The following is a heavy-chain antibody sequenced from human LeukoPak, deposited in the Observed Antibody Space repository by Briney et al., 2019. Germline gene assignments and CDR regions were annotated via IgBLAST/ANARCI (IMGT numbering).Heavy chain of an antibody. CDR2: IYYSGST. CDR3: ARFIAVAGTVFDY. D-gene: IGHD6-19*01. Sequence: SETLSLTCTVSGGSISSYYWSWIRQPPGKGLDWIGYIYYSGSTNYNPSLKSRVTISVDTSKNQSSLKLSSVTAADTAVYYCARFIAVAGTVFDYWGQGTLVTVSS. V-gene: IGHV4-59*08. J-gene: IGHJ4*02. CDR1: GGSISSYY.